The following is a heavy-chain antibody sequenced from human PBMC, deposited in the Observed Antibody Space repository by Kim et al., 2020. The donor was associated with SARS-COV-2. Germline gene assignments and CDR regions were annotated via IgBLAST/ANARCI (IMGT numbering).Heavy chain of an antibody. D-gene: IGHD5-18*01. V-gene: IGHV4-59*09. J-gene: IGHJ4*02. Sequence: YSPSRKSRFTISRDESNNRFSLNLSSLAAADTAVYYCARGSSSYRTTLDYWGQGTLVTVAS. CDR3: ARGSSSYRTTLDY.